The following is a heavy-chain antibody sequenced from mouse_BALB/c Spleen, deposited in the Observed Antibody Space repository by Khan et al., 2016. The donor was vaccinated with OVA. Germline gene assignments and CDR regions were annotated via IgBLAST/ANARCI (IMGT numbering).Heavy chain of an antibody. J-gene: IGHJ2*01. CDR3: ARRGLRWDFDY. Sequence: VQLQESGAELAKPGASVKMSCKASGYTFINYWILWVKQRPGQGLEWIGYINPSTGYNEYNKNFKDKATLTDDKYSSNAYMQLSSLTSEDSAVYYGARRGLRWDFDYWGQGTTLTVSS. D-gene: IGHD1-1*01. V-gene: IGHV1-7*01. CDR2: INPSTGYN. CDR1: GYTFINYW.